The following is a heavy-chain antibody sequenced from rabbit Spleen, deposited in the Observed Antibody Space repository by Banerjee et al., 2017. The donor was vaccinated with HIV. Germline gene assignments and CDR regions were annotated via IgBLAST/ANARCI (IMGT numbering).Heavy chain of an antibody. V-gene: IGHV1S45*01. D-gene: IGHD1-1*01. CDR1: GVSFSSSSY. CDR2: IEAGSSDFS. J-gene: IGHJ6*01. CDR3: ARDTSSSFSSYGMDL. Sequence: QEQLEESGGDLVKPGASLTLTCIASGVSFSSSSYVCWVRQAPGKGLEWIACIEAGSSDFSYYASWAKGRFTISKTSSTTVTLQMTSLTAADTATYFCARDTSSSFSSYGMDLWGPGTLVTVS.